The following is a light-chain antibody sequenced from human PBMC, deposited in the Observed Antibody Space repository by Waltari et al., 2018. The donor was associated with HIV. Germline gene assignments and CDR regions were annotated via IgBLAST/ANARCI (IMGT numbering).Light chain of an antibody. CDR2: GAS. CDR3: QQYNNWPFT. Sequence: VMTQSPATLSVSQGDRATLSCKTSQRISTNLAWYQQKPGQVPRLLIYGASTRATGIPDRFSGSTSGTDFTLTISSLQSEDSAVYYCQQYNNWPFTFGPGTRLEIK. CDR1: QRISTN. V-gene: IGKV3-15*01. J-gene: IGKJ3*01.